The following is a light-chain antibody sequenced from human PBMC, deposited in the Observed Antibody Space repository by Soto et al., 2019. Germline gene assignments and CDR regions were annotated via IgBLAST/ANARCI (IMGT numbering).Light chain of an antibody. V-gene: IGKV1-39*01. J-gene: IGKJ5*01. CDR2: AAS. CDR3: QQSYSTFPT. Sequence: DIQMTQSASSLSASVGDRVTITCRASQSITTYLHWYQQKPGKAPNLLIYAASNLQSGAPSRFSGSGSGTDFTLTISSLQPEDFATYYCQQSYSTFPTFGQGTRLEI. CDR1: QSITTY.